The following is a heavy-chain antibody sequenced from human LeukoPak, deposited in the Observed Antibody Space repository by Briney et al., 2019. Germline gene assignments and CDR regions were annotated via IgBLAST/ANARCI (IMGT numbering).Heavy chain of an antibody. CDR1: GGSISSYY. Sequence: SETLSLTCTVSGGSISSYYWSWIRQPPGKGLEWIGYIYYSGSTTYNPSLRSRVTMSVDTSKNQFSLRLTSVTAADTAVYYCARGLGSRIAAESWGQGTLVTVSS. D-gene: IGHD6-13*01. CDR3: ARGLGSRIAAES. CDR2: IYYSGST. V-gene: IGHV4-59*01. J-gene: IGHJ5*02.